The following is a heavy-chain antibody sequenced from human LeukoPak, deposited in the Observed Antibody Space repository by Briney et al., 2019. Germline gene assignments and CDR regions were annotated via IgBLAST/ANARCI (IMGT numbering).Heavy chain of an antibody. D-gene: IGHD6-13*01. J-gene: IGHJ4*02. V-gene: IGHV3-30*03. CDR3: ARSRAAAGHFDL. CDR1: GFSFSDYN. CDR2: ISYNGINE. Sequence: GGSLRLSCAASGFSFSDYNMHWVRQAPGKGLEWMAVISYNGINEYYADSVKGRFTISRDNSKSTLLLQMNSLSAEDTAVNYCARSRAAAGHFDLWGQGTLVTVSS.